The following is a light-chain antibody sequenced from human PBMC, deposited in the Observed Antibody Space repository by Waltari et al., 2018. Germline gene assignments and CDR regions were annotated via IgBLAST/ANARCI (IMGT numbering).Light chain of an antibody. Sequence: QSALTQPASVSGSPGQSITISCTRTSRDVGGYNSVPWYQQHPGKAPKLMISAVSNRPSGISNRFSGSKSGNTASLTISGLQAEDEAHYYCSSYTTSFTLVFGGGTKLTVL. CDR3: SSYTTSFTLV. J-gene: IGLJ2*01. V-gene: IGLV2-14*03. CDR2: AVS. CDR1: SRDVGGYNS.